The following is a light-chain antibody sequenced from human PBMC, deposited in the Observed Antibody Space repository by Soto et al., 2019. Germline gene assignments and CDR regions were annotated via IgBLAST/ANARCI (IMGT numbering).Light chain of an antibody. J-gene: IGKJ5*01. CDR3: QQRSNWNT. CDR1: QSVSSY. Sequence: EIVLTQSPSTLSLSPGERATLSCRASQSVSSYLAWYQQKPGQAPRLLIYDASNRATGIPARLSGSGSGTDFTLTISSLEPEDFAVYYCQQRSNWNTFGQGTRLEIK. CDR2: DAS. V-gene: IGKV3-11*01.